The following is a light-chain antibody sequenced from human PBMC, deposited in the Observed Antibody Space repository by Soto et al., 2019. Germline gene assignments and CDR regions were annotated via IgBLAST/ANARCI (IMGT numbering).Light chain of an antibody. J-gene: IGLJ3*02. CDR1: SSDVGAYNW. Sequence: QSVLTQPRSVSGSPGQSVTISCAGTSSDVGAYNWVSWYQQHPGKVPKLIIYDVTRRPSGVPDRFSGSKSGNTASLTISGLQADDEADYAGSYTLVFGGGTKVTVL. CDR2: DVT. V-gene: IGLV2-11*01. CDR3: SYTLV.